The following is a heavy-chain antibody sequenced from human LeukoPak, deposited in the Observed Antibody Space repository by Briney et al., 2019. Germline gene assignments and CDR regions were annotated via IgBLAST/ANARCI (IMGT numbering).Heavy chain of an antibody. D-gene: IGHD6-13*01. CDR2: IYYSGST. CDR1: GGSISSYY. CDR3: ARDGGTIAAAGTPWYYGVDV. J-gene: IGHJ6*02. V-gene: IGHV4-59*01. Sequence: PSETLSLTCTVSGGSISSYYWSWIRQPPGKGLEWIGYIYYSGSTNYSPSLKSRVTISVDTSKNQFSLKLSSVTAADTAVYYCARDGGTIAAAGTPWYYGVDVWGQGTTVTVSS.